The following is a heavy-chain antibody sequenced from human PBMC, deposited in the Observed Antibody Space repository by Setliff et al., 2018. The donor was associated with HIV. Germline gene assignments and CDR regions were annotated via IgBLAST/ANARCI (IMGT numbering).Heavy chain of an antibody. CDR1: AGAIRSYY. D-gene: IGHD5-12*01. CDR3: ASTGHIEIDPLQPFEI. CDR2: IFYGGNA. J-gene: IGHJ3*02. Sequence: SETLSLTCTVSAGAIRSYYWSWIRQSPGKGLEWIGYIFYGGNANYSPSLKGRVTMSLDTSRNQFSLKLTSVTAADTAVYYRASTGHIEIDPLQPFEIWGQGTMVTVSS. V-gene: IGHV4-59*12.